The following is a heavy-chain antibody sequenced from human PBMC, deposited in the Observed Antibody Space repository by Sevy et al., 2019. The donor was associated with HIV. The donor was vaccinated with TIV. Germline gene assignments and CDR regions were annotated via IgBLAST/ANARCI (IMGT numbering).Heavy chain of an antibody. V-gene: IGHV1-69*13. D-gene: IGHD3-10*01. J-gene: IGHJ4*02. Sequence: ASVKVSCKASGGTFSSYAISWVRQAPGQGLEWMGGIIPIFGTANYAQKFQGRVTITADESTSTAYMELRSLRSEDTAVYYCARAIVGSGSYYNNPLYYFDYWGQGPLVTVSS. CDR3: ARAIVGSGSYYNNPLYYFDY. CDR2: IIPIFGTA. CDR1: GGTFSSYA.